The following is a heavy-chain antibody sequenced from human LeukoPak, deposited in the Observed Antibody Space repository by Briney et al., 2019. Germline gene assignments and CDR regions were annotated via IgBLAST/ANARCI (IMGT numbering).Heavy chain of an antibody. CDR2: IIPIFGTA. V-gene: IGHV1-69*06. Sequence: ASVKASCKASGGTFSSYAISWVRQAPGQGLEWMGGIIPIFGTANYAQKFQGRVTITADKSTSTAYMELSSLRSEDTAVYYCARGGYSYGYFAMDVWGKGTTVTISS. J-gene: IGHJ6*03. CDR3: ARGGYSYGYFAMDV. D-gene: IGHD5-18*01. CDR1: GGTFSSYA.